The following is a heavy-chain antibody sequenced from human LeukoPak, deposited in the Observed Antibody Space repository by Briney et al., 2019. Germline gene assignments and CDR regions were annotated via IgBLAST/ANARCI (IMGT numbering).Heavy chain of an antibody. CDR1: GYTFTGYY. CDR3: ARGGGIAVAGTGADY. Sequence: GASVKVSCKASGYTFTGYYMHWVRQAPGQGLEWMGWINPNSGGTNYAQKFQGWVTMTRDTSISTAYMELSRLRSDDTAVYYCARGGGIAVAGTGADYWGQGTLVTVSS. J-gene: IGHJ4*02. CDR2: INPNSGGT. D-gene: IGHD6-19*01. V-gene: IGHV1-2*04.